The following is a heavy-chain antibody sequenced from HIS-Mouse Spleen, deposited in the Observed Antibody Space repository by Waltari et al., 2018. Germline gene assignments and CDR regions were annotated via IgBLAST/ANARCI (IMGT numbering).Heavy chain of an antibody. CDR2: IYYSGST. CDR3: ARQTPYSISWYDWCFDL. CDR1: VGSISSSSYY. V-gene: IGHV4-39*07. Sequence: QLQLQESGPGLVKPSETLSLTCTVSVGSISSSSYYWGWIRQPPGKGLECIWRIYYSGSTYYNPSLKIRVTISVDTSKNQFSLKLSSVTAADTVLYYCARQTPYSISWYDWCFDLWGRGSLVTVSS. J-gene: IGHJ2*01. D-gene: IGHD6-13*01.